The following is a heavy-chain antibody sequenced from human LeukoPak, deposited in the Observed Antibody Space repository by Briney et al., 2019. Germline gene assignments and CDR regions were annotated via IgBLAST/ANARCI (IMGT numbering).Heavy chain of an antibody. Sequence: ASVKVSCKVSGYTLNQLSMHWGRQAPGKGLEWMGGFDPEDGETIYAQKFQGRVTMTEDTSTNTAYMELNSLRAEDTAVYYCVTESPRFLNWLDQNAWGQGTLVTVSS. CDR2: FDPEDGET. CDR3: VTESPRFLNWLDQNA. J-gene: IGHJ4*02. CDR1: GYTLNQLS. V-gene: IGHV1-24*01. D-gene: IGHD3-9*01.